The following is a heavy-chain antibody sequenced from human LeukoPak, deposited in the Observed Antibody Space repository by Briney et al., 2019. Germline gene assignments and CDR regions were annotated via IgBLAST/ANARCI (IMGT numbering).Heavy chain of an antibody. CDR1: GYTFTSYG. J-gene: IGHJ4*02. CDR3: ARDGHYDSSGYYRGEYFDY. Sequence: ASVKGSCKASGYTFTSYGISWVRQAPGQGLEWMGWISAYNGNTNYAQKLQGRVTMTTDTSTSTAYMELRSLRSDDTAVYYCARDGHYDSSGYYRGEYFDYWGQGTLVTVSS. D-gene: IGHD3-22*01. V-gene: IGHV1-18*01. CDR2: ISAYNGNT.